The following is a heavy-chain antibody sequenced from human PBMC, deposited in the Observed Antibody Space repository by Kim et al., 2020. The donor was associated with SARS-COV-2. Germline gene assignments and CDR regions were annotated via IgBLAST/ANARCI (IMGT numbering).Heavy chain of an antibody. V-gene: IGHV4-59*01. CDR3: ASYSSSWYNYHFDY. J-gene: IGHJ4*02. Sequence: NPSRKSRVTISVDTSKNQFSLKLSSVTAADTAVYYCASYSSSWYNYHFDYWGQGTLVTVSS. D-gene: IGHD6-13*01.